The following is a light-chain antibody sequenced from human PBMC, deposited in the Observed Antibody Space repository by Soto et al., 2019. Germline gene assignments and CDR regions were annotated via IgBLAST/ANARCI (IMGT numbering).Light chain of an antibody. CDR3: SSYTTYSTLV. Sequence: QSALTQPASVSGSPGQSITISCTGTSSDVGAYNYVSWYQQHPGKAPKLMIYDVNNRPSGVSNRFSGSKSGNTASLSISGLQAEDEADYYCSSYTTYSTLVFGGGTKLTVL. J-gene: IGLJ2*01. V-gene: IGLV2-14*01. CDR2: DVN. CDR1: SSDVGAYNY.